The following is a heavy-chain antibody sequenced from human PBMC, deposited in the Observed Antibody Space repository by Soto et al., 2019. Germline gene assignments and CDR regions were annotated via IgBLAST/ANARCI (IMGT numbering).Heavy chain of an antibody. Sequence: QLQLQESGSGLVKPSQTLTLTCAVSGGSISSGGYSWSWIRQPPGKGLEWIGYIHHSGSTYYNPSLKSRVTISVDRSKNHFSLKLSSVTAADTAVYYCARDRIFQEYNWFDPWGQGTLVTVSS. CDR2: IHHSGST. J-gene: IGHJ5*02. D-gene: IGHD3-3*01. V-gene: IGHV4-30-2*01. CDR3: ARDRIFQEYNWFDP. CDR1: GGSISSGGYS.